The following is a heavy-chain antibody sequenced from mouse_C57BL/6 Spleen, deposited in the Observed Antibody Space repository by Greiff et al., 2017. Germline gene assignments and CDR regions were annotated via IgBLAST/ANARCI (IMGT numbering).Heavy chain of an antibody. CDR3: AKQSPGTWDAMDY. V-gene: IGHV2-9*01. CDR2: LWGGGST. CDR1: GFSLTSYG. J-gene: IGHJ4*01. D-gene: IGHD4-1*01. Sequence: VMLVESGPGLVAPSQSLSITCTVSGFSLTSYGVDWVRQPPGKGLEWLGVLWGGGSTNYNSALMSRLSISKDNSKSQVFLKMNSLQTDYTAMYYCAKQSPGTWDAMDYWGQGTSVTVSS.